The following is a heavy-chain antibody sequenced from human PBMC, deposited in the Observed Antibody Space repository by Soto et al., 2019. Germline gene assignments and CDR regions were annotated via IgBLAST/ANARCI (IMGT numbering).Heavy chain of an antibody. V-gene: IGHV4-31*03. Sequence: QVQLQESGPGLVKPSQTLSLTCTVSGGSISSGGYYWSWIRQHTGKGLDWTGYISYSGSTYYNPSLKSRVTISVDTSKNQFSLKLSSVNAADTAVYYCASNRREYSGYDFRSYPPYYFDYWGQGTLVTVSS. J-gene: IGHJ4*02. CDR3: ASNRREYSGYDFRSYPPYYFDY. D-gene: IGHD5-12*01. CDR1: GGSISSGGYY. CDR2: ISYSGST.